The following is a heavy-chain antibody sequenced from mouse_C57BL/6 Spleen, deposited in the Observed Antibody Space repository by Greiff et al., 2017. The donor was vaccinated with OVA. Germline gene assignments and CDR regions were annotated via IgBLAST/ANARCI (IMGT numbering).Heavy chain of an antibody. V-gene: IGHV1-80*01. Sequence: QVQLQQSGAELVKPGASVKISCKASGYAFSSYWMNWVKQRPGKGLEWIGQIYPGDGDTNYNGKFKGKATLTADKSSSTAYMQLSSLTSEDSAVYFCARRDYYGRRVDYWGQGTTLTVSS. J-gene: IGHJ2*01. CDR2: IYPGDGDT. CDR1: GYAFSSYW. D-gene: IGHD1-1*01. CDR3: ARRDYYGRRVDY.